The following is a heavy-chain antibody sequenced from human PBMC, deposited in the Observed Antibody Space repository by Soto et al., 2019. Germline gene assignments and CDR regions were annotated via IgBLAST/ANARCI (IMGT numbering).Heavy chain of an antibody. CDR1: GFTFSSYG. CDR3: AKDVGSLTTTVTANDY. D-gene: IGHD4-4*01. V-gene: IGHV3-30*18. Sequence: QVQLVESGGGVVQPGRSLRLSCAASGFTFSSYGMHWVRQAPGKGLEWVAVISYDGSNKYYADSVKGRFTISRDNSKNTLYLQMNSLRAEDTAVYYCAKDVGSLTTTVTANDYWGQGTLVTVSS. CDR2: ISYDGSNK. J-gene: IGHJ4*02.